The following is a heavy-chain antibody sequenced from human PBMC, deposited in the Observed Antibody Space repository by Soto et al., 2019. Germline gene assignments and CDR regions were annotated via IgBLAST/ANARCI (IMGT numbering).Heavy chain of an antibody. CDR1: GGTFSSYA. CDR2: IIPIFGTA. D-gene: IGHD5-18*01. CDR3: ARGGGGYSYGRYYYYGMDV. V-gene: IGHV1-69*06. Sequence: SVKVSCKASGGTFSSYAISWVRQAPGQGLEWMGGIIPIFGTANYAQKFQGRVTITADKSTSTAYMELSSLRSEDTAVYYCARGGGGYSYGRYYYYGMDVWGQGTTGTVS. J-gene: IGHJ6*02.